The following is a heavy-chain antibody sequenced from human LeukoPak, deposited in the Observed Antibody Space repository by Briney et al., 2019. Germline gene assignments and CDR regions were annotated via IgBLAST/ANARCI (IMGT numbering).Heavy chain of an antibody. J-gene: IGHJ5*02. Sequence: AGGSLRLSCAASGFTFSSYGMHWVRQAPGKGLEWVAVIWYDGSNKYYADSVKGRFTISRDNSKNTLYLQMNSLRAEDTAVYYCARGGRITMVRGVINSWFDPWGQGTLVTVSS. CDR3: ARGGRITMVRGVINSWFDP. D-gene: IGHD3-10*01. CDR1: GFTFSSYG. V-gene: IGHV3-33*01. CDR2: IWYDGSNK.